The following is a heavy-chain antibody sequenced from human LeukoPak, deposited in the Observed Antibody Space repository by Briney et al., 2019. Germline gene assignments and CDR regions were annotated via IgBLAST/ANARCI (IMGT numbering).Heavy chain of an antibody. D-gene: IGHD6-13*01. CDR3: ARGYSSSWYGDYYFDY. J-gene: IGHJ4*02. CDR1: GYTFTSYG. Sequence: ASVKVSCKASGYTFTSYGISWVRQAPGQGLEWMGWISAYNGNTNYAQKLQGRVTMTTDTSTSAAYMELRSLRSDDTAVYYCARGYSSSWYGDYYFDYWGQGTLVTVSS. CDR2: ISAYNGNT. V-gene: IGHV1-18*01.